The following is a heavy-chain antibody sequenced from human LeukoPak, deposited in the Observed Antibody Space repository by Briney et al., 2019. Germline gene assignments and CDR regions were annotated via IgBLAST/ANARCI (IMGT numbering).Heavy chain of an antibody. CDR2: INPNSGVT. CDR3: ARYDLARDAFDI. V-gene: IGHV1-2*02. Sequence: ASVKVSCKASGYTFTGYYMHWVRQAPGQGLEWMGWINPNSGVTNYAQKFQGRVTMTRDTSISTAYMELSRLRSDDKAVYYCARYDLARDAFDIWGQGTMVTVSS. J-gene: IGHJ3*02. CDR1: GYTFTGYY. D-gene: IGHD1-1*01.